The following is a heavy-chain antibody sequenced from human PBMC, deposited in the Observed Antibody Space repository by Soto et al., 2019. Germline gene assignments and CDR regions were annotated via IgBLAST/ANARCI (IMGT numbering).Heavy chain of an antibody. CDR3: ARRAQYYYDSSGYYYP. CDR2: IDPSDSYT. V-gene: IGHV5-10-1*01. CDR1: GYSFTSYW. D-gene: IGHD3-22*01. J-gene: IGHJ4*02. Sequence: GESLKISCKGSGYSFTSYWISWVRQMPGKGLEWMGRIDPSDSYTNYSPSFQGHVTISADKSISTAYLQWSSLKASDTAMYYCARRAQYYYDSSGYYYPWGQGTLVTVS.